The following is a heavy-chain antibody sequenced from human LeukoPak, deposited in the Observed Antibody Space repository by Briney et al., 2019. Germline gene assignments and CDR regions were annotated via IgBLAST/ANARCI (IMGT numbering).Heavy chain of an antibody. J-gene: IGHJ6*02. Sequence: SETLSLTCIVSGGSISSSTYYWGWIRQPPGKGLEWIGSIYYSGSTYYNPSLKSRVTISVDTSKNQFSLKLSSVTAADTAVYYCARVKYYGSGSYYRTLYYYGMDVWGQGTTVTVSS. CDR3: ARVKYYGSGSYYRTLYYYGMDV. D-gene: IGHD3-10*01. CDR2: IYYSGST. V-gene: IGHV4-39*07. CDR1: GGSISSSTYY.